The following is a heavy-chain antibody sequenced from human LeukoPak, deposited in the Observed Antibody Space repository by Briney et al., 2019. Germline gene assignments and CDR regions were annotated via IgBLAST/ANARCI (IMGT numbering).Heavy chain of an antibody. Sequence: GGSLRLSCAASGFTFSSYSMNWVRQAPGKGLEWVSYISETSTIYHADSVKGRFTISRDNAKNSLYLQMNSLRAEDTAVYYCARDPGLGSCSSTTCWFFDYWGQGTLVTVSS. CDR3: ARDPGLGSCSSTTCWFFDY. V-gene: IGHV3-48*01. CDR1: GFTFSSYS. D-gene: IGHD2-2*01. J-gene: IGHJ4*02. CDR2: ISETSTI.